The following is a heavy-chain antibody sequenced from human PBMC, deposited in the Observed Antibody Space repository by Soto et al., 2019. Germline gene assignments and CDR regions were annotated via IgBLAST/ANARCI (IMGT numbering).Heavy chain of an antibody. CDR2: IGTAGDT. D-gene: IGHD1-20*01. V-gene: IGHV3-13*01. J-gene: IGHJ6*02. CDR1: GFTFSSYD. Sequence: GGSLRLSCAASGFTFSSYDMHWVRQATGKGLEWVSAIGTAGDTYYPGSVKGRFTISRENAKNSLDLQMNSLRAGDTAVYYCARGGDNWNYYYYDGMYVWGQGTTVTVSS. CDR3: ARGGDNWNYYYYDGMYV.